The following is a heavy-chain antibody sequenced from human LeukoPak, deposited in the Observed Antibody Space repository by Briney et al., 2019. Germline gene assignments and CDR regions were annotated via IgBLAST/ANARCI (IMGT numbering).Heavy chain of an antibody. CDR2: ISSTGAYI. V-gene: IGHV3-21*01. D-gene: IGHD1-14*01. J-gene: IGHJ3*02. CDR3: ARQLPQYAFDI. CDR1: GFTFSSYG. Sequence: GGSLRLACAVSGFTFSSYGMTWVRQAPGKGLEWVSSISSTGAYIYYADSVKGRFTISRDNAKNSLFLQMNSLRADDTAVYYCARQLPQYAFDIWGQGTGVTVSS.